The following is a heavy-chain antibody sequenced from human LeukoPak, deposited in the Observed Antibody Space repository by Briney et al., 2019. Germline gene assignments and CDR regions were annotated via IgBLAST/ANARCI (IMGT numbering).Heavy chain of an antibody. CDR2: ITGSGGNT. Sequence: PGGSLRLSCAASGFTFNYAWMTWVRQAPGKGLEWVSVITGSGGNTYYAESVKGRFTISRDNSKNTLYLQMNSLRAEDTATYYCAKRPPAKQQLYYSDSWGQGALVTVSS. D-gene: IGHD1-1*01. J-gene: IGHJ4*02. V-gene: IGHV3-23*01. CDR1: GFTFNYAW. CDR3: AKRPPAKQQLYYSDS.